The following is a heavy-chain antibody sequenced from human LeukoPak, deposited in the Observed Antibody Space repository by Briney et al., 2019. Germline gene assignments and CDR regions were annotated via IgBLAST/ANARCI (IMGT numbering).Heavy chain of an antibody. V-gene: IGHV3-30-3*01. CDR1: GFAFSSYA. CDR2: ISYDGRIK. J-gene: IGHJ4*02. Sequence: GGSLRLSCAASGFAFSSYAIHWVRQAPGKGLEWVSFISYDGRIKYYADSVKGRLTISRDNSKNTVSLQMNSLRAEDTAIYYCAKGGYCSSTSCYTHYVFWGQGTLVTVSS. D-gene: IGHD2-2*02. CDR3: AKGGYCSSTSCYTHYVF.